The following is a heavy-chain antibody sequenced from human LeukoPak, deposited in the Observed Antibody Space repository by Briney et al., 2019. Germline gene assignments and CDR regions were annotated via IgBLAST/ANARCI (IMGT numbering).Heavy chain of an antibody. V-gene: IGHV1-69*01. CDR1: GGTFSSYA. CDR2: IIPIFGAA. D-gene: IGHD2-2*01. J-gene: IGHJ3*02. Sequence: SVKVSCKASGGTFSSYAISWVRQAPGQGLEWMGGIIPIFGAANYAQKFQGRVTITADESTSTAYMELSSLRSEDTAVYYCASTVVPAKDGAFDIWGQGTMVTVSS. CDR3: ASTVVPAKDGAFDI.